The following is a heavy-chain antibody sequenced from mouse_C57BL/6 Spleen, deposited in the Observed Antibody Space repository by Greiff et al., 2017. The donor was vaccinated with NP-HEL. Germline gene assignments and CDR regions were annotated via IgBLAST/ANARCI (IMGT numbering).Heavy chain of an antibody. D-gene: IGHD4-1*01. J-gene: IGHJ2*01. V-gene: IGHV1-55*01. CDR2: IYPGSGST. CDR3: ARRLDPVDY. CDR1: GYTFTSYW. Sequence: QVQLQQPGAELVKPGASVKMSCKASGYTFTSYWITWVKQRPGQGLEWIGDIYPGSGSTNYNEKFKSKATLTVDTPSSTAYMQLSSLTSEDSAVYYCARRLDPVDYWGQGTTLTVSS.